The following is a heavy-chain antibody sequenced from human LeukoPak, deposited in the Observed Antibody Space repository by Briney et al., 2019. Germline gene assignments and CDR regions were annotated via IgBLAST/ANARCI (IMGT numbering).Heavy chain of an antibody. D-gene: IGHD3-22*01. CDR2: INPNSGDT. Sequence: ASVKVSCKTSGYIFTNYYIHWVRQAPGQGLEWMGWINPNSGDTSYAQNFQGRVTMTRDTSIRTAYMELSSLRSDDTAVYYCARDPSPFNYFVTSVPGLLGYWGQGTLVTVSS. J-gene: IGHJ4*02. V-gene: IGHV1-2*02. CDR1: GYIFTNYY. CDR3: ARDPSPFNYFVTSVPGLLGY.